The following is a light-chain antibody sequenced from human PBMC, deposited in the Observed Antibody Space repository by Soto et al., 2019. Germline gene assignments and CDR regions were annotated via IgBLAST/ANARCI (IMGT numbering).Light chain of an antibody. CDR2: AAS. Sequence: EIVLTQSPGTLSLSPGERATLSCRASQSVSSNYLAWYQQKPGQAPRLLIYAASSRATGIPDRFSGSGSGSDFTLSISRLETEDFAVYYCHQYGSAPITFGQGTRLE. V-gene: IGKV3-20*01. CDR3: HQYGSAPIT. CDR1: QSVSSNY. J-gene: IGKJ5*01.